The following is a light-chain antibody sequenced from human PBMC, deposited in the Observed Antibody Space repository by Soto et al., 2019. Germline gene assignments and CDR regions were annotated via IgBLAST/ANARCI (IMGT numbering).Light chain of an antibody. CDR2: DAS. J-gene: IGKJ2*01. V-gene: IGKV1-5*01. Sequence: DIQMTQSPSTLSESVGDRVTITCRASQTITTWLAWYQQKPGKAPKLLIYDASSLESGVPSRFSGSGSGTELTLTISAVQPDDFAIYYCQQYYSYPYTFGHGTKLEIK. CDR3: QQYYSYPYT. CDR1: QTITTW.